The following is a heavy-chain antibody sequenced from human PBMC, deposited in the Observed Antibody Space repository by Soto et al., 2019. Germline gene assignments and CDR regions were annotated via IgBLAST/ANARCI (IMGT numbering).Heavy chain of an antibody. CDR2: ISGSGGST. V-gene: IGHV3-23*01. CDR3: AKDRKGGVATKFVY. Sequence: DVQLLESGGGLVQPGGSLRLSCAASGFTFSSYAMSWVRQAPGKGLEWVSAISGSGGSTYYADSVKGRFTISRDNSKNTLYLPMDRLRAEDTAVYYCAKDRKGGVATKFVYLGQGTLVTVYS. D-gene: IGHD5-12*01. CDR1: GFTFSSYA. J-gene: IGHJ4*02.